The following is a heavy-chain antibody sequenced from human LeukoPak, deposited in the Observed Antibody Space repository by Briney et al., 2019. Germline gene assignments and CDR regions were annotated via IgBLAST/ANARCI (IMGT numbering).Heavy chain of an antibody. V-gene: IGHV3-30*04. CDR1: GFTFGTYT. CDR3: ARGSKAGLFDY. CDR2: ISYDGSNK. D-gene: IGHD2/OR15-2a*01. Sequence: GGSLRLSCAASGFTFGTYTIHWVRQAPGKGLEWVAVISYDGSNKFFADSVKGRFTISRVNSRSTVYLQMNSLRAEDTAVYYCARGSKAGLFDYWGQGTLVTVSS. J-gene: IGHJ4*02.